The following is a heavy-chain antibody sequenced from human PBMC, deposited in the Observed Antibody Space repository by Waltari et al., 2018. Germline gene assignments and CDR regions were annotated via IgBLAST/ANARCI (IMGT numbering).Heavy chain of an antibody. D-gene: IGHD2-2*01. Sequence: QVQLVQSGAEVKRPGASVKVSCKTSGYTFTAYYLHWVRQAPGEGLEWMGWVNPDTGGTYGAQKFQDRVTMTRDTSTSTAYMDLNRLTSDDTAVYFCASYSSSFFPLDAFQIWGQGTMVTVSS. CDR2: VNPDTGGT. J-gene: IGHJ3*02. CDR1: GYTFTAYY. CDR3: ASYSSSFFPLDAFQI. V-gene: IGHV1-2*02.